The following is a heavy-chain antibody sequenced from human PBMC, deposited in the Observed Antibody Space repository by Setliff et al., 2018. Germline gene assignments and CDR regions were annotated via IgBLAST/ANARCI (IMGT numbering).Heavy chain of an antibody. CDR3: VRGPGPSVVVAIPFDH. V-gene: IGHV1-18*01. Sequence: ASVKVSCKASGYTFINYDINWVRQAPGQGLEWMGWMSPVYGIANYARKFQGRVTLTADTSTTTAYLELTSLRDDDTAVYYCVRGPGPSVVVAIPFDHWGQGSLVTVYS. CDR1: GYTFINYD. J-gene: IGHJ4*02. CDR2: MSPVYGIA. D-gene: IGHD5-12*01.